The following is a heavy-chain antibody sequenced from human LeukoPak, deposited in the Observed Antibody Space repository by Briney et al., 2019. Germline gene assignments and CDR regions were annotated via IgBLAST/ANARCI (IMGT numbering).Heavy chain of an antibody. CDR1: GGSFSGYY. V-gene: IGHV4-34*01. J-gene: IGHJ4*02. CDR3: ARTLDSSSWYDSFDY. Sequence: SETLSLTCAVYGGSFSGYYWSWIRQPPGKGLEWIGEINHSGSTTYNPSLKSRVTMSVDTSKNQFSLKLSSVTAADTAVYYCARTLDSSSWYDSFDYWGQGTLVTVSS. CDR2: INHSGST. D-gene: IGHD6-13*01.